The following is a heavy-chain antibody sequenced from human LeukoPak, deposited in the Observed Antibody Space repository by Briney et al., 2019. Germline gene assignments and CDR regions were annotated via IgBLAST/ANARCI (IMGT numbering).Heavy chain of an antibody. Sequence: GGSLRLSCAASGFTFSSYVMHWVRQAPGKGLEWVTVISYDGSNKYYADSVKGRFTISRDNSKNTLYLQMNSLRAEDTAVYYCAKDQFSHWGQGTLVTVSS. J-gene: IGHJ4*02. CDR3: AKDQFSH. CDR2: ISYDGSNK. CDR1: GFTFSSYV. V-gene: IGHV3-30*18.